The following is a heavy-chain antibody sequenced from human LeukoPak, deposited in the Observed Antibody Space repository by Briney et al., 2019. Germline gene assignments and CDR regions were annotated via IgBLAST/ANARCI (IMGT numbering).Heavy chain of an antibody. J-gene: IGHJ4*02. CDR3: ASPVKYYDTWSGYPPFDY. V-gene: IGHV1-69*13. CDR1: GGTFNNFA. Sequence: SVKVSCRASGGTFNNFAISWVRQAPGQGLEWVGGIIPMSGTANYAQKFQGRVTITADESTSTAYMELSSLRSEDTAIYYCASPVKYYDTWSGYPPFDYWGQGTLVTVSS. D-gene: IGHD3-3*01. CDR2: IIPMSGTA.